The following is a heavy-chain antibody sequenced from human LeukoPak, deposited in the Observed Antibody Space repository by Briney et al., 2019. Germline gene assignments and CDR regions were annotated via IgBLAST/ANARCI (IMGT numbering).Heavy chain of an antibody. J-gene: IGHJ6*03. V-gene: IGHV3-21*01. CDR3: ARDPYSGNYGNDYYYYMDV. D-gene: IGHD1-26*01. CDR1: GFTLSSYS. CDR2: ISTSSIYI. Sequence: GGSLRLSCAASGFTLSSYSMNWVRQAPGKGLEWVSSISTSSIYIYYADSVKGRFTISRDNAKNSLYLQMDSLGPDDTAVYYCARDPYSGNYGNDYYYYMDVWGKGTTVTISS.